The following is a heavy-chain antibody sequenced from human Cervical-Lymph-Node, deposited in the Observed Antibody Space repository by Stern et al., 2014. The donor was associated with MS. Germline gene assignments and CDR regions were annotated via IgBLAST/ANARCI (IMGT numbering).Heavy chain of an antibody. CDR2: ISYDGDNK. V-gene: IGHV3-30*18. D-gene: IGHD3-22*01. Sequence: VQLVESGGGVVQPGRSLRLSCAASGFTFSLYDMHWVRQAPGKGLEWVAVISYDGDNKFYTDSVKGRFTISRGSSKSTLYLQLNSLRPEDTAIYYCAKDPRIYDSSGYLDAWGQGTLVTVSS. J-gene: IGHJ5*02. CDR3: AKDPRIYDSSGYLDA. CDR1: GFTFSLYD.